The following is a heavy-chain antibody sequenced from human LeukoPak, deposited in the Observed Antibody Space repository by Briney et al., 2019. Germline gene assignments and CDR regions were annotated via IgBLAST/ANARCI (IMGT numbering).Heavy chain of an antibody. D-gene: IGHD1-26*01. V-gene: IGHV4-4*09. Sequence: SETLSLTCTASGGSISSYYWSWIRQPPGKGLEWIGYIYTSGSTNYNPSLKSRVTISVDTSKNQFSLKLSSVTAADTAVYYCARGGRNYFDYWGQGTLVTVSS. CDR3: ARGGRNYFDY. CDR2: IYTSGST. CDR1: GGSISSYY. J-gene: IGHJ4*02.